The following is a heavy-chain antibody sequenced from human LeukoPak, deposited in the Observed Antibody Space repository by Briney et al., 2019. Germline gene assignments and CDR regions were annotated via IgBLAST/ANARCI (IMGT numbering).Heavy chain of an antibody. V-gene: IGHV4-30-2*01. CDR3: ARGGYSYGDNWFDP. CDR1: GGSISSGDYY. J-gene: IGHJ5*02. D-gene: IGHD5-18*01. CDR2: IYHSGST. Sequence: KPSETLSLTCTVSGGSISSGDYYWSWIRQPPGKGLEWIGYIYHSGSTYYNPSLKSRVTISVDRSKNQFSLKLSSVTAADTAVYYCARGGYSYGDNWFDPWGQGTLVTVSS.